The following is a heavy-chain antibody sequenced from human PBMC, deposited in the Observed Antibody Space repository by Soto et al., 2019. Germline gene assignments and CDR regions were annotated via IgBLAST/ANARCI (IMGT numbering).Heavy chain of an antibody. CDR1: GGSFSGYY. CDR3: ARVRGRRGVVIYFLPDSGGIFDY. Sequence: QVQLQQWGAGLLKPSETLSLTCAVYGGSFSGYYWSWIRQPPGKGLEWIGEINHSGSTNYNPSLKSRVTISVDTSKNQFSLKLSSVTAADTSVYYCARVRGRRGVVIYFLPDSGGIFDYWGQGTLVTVSS. D-gene: IGHD3-3*01. V-gene: IGHV4-34*01. J-gene: IGHJ4*02. CDR2: INHSGST.